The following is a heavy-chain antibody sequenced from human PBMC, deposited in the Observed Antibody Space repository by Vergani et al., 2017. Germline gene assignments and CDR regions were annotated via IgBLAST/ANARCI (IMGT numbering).Heavy chain of an antibody. V-gene: IGHV4-39*01. CDR2: MDYSGST. CDR3: ASKRVACHAAYCHSYDF. J-gene: IGHJ4*02. CDR1: GDSVISTDYH. D-gene: IGHD2-15*01. Sequence: QVQLQESGPGLVKPSETLSLTCTVSGDSVISTDYHWGWIRQPPGKGLEWIGSMDYSGSTSYNPSLESRISISLETPKNQFSLRLTSVTAADTAVYYCASKRVACHAAYCHSYDFWGPGTLVGVSS.